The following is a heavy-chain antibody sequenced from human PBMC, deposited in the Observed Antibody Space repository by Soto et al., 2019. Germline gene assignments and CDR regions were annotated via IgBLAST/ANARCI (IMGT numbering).Heavy chain of an antibody. CDR3: ASYSSSWYNFDY. D-gene: IGHD6-13*01. CDR2: ISAYNGNT. J-gene: IGHJ4*02. V-gene: IGHV1-18*01. Sequence: ASVKLSCTASGYRFTSYGISWVRQAPGQGLEWMGWISAYNGNTNYAQKLQGRVTMTTDTSTSTAYMELRSLRSDDTAVYYCASYSSSWYNFDYWGQGTLVTVSS. CDR1: GYRFTSYG.